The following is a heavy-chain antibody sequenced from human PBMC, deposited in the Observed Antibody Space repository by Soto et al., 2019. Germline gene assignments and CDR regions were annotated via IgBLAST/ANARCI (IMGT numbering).Heavy chain of an antibody. J-gene: IGHJ5*02. Sequence: ASVKVSCKVSGYTLTELSMHWVRQAPGKGLEWMGGFDPEDGETIYAQKFQGRVTMTEDTSTDTAYMELSSLRSEDTAVYYCASADLLHLGESEAINWFDPWGQGTLVTVSS. D-gene: IGHD3-16*01. CDR1: GYTLTELS. CDR3: ASADLLHLGESEAINWFDP. CDR2: FDPEDGET. V-gene: IGHV1-24*01.